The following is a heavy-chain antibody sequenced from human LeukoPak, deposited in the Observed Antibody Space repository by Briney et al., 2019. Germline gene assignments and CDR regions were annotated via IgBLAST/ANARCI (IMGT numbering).Heavy chain of an antibody. J-gene: IGHJ4*02. CDR1: GFTFSSYW. D-gene: IGHD6-19*01. V-gene: IGHV3-7*01. Sequence: GGSLRLSCAASGFTFSSYWMTWVRQAPGKGLEWVANIKQDGSEAYYVDSVKGRFTVSRDNAKNSLYLQLNSLGAEDTAVYYCARDSLLAVAGKDYWGQGTLVTVSS. CDR2: IKQDGSEA. CDR3: ARDSLLAVAGKDY.